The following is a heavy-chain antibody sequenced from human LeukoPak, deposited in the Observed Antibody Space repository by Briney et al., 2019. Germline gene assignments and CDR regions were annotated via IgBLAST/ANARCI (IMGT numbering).Heavy chain of an antibody. CDR3: ASYDFWSGYYLH. Sequence: PSETLSLTCAVSGYSLSSGYYWGWIRQPPGKGLEWIGSIYHSGSTYYNPSLKSRVTISVDTSKNQFSLKLSSVTAADTAVYYCASYDFWSGYYLHWGQGTLVTVSS. CDR2: IYHSGST. J-gene: IGHJ4*02. D-gene: IGHD3-3*01. CDR1: GYSLSSGYY. V-gene: IGHV4-38-2*01.